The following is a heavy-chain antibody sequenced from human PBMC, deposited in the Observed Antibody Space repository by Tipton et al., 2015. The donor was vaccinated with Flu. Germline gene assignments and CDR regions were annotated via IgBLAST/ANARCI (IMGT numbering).Heavy chain of an antibody. Sequence: GLVKPSETLSLTCTVSGGSISSSSNYWGWIRQSPGKGLEWVASIWYSGGTYYSTSLKSRVTISVDKSKNQFTLNLRSVTAADTAVYYCTRGGGKYYFYGMDVWGQGTTVTVSS. J-gene: IGHJ6*02. CDR1: GGSISSSSNY. D-gene: IGHD3-16*01. V-gene: IGHV4-39*06. CDR3: TRGGGKYYFYGMDV. CDR2: IWYSGGT.